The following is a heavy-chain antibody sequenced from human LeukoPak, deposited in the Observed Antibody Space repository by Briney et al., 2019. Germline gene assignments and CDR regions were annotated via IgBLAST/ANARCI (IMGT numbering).Heavy chain of an antibody. J-gene: IGHJ4*02. D-gene: IGHD2-8*01. V-gene: IGHV4-59*01. CDR1: GDSISTYY. Sequence: SETLSPTCTVSGDSISTYYWSWIRQPPGKGLEWIGYIHHSGKTNSNPSLKSRVTISADTPNNQFSLRLSSVTAADTAVYYCARYYCPNGSCQGFDYWGQGTLVTVSS. CDR2: IHHSGKT. CDR3: ARYYCPNGSCQGFDY.